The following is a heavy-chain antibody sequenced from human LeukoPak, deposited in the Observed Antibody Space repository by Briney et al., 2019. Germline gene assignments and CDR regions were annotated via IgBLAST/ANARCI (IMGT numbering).Heavy chain of an antibody. CDR3: ARGFYASGSYFHH. Sequence: GGSLRLSCAASGFTFSDYYMNWIRQAPGKGLEWVSYISSGGSYIEYADSVKGRFTISRDNAKKSLYLQMNSLRAEDTAVYYCARGFYASGSYFHHWGQGTLVTASS. D-gene: IGHD3-10*01. V-gene: IGHV3-11*06. CDR2: ISSGGSYI. J-gene: IGHJ1*01. CDR1: GFTFSDYY.